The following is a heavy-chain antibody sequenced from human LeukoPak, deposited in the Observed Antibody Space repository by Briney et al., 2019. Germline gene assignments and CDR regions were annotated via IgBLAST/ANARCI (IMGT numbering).Heavy chain of an antibody. CDR2: ISSGTTTI. J-gene: IGHJ4*02. CDR3: ARRYCSSTSFTLDY. D-gene: IGHD2-2*01. CDR1: GFTFSSYE. V-gene: IGHV3-48*03. Sequence: PGGSLRLSCTASGFTFSSYEMNWVRQAPGKGLEWVSYISSGTTTIYYADSVKGRFTISRDNAKNSLYLQMNSLRAEDTAVYYCARRYCSSTSFTLDYWGQGTMLSV.